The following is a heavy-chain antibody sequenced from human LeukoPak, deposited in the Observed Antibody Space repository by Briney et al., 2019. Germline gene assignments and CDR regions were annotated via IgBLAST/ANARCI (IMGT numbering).Heavy chain of an antibody. CDR3: ARQTDLDFVLVPAAVSFDY. CDR1: GYSFSTYW. J-gene: IGHJ4*02. CDR2: IYPDDSDT. Sequence: GESLKISCKGSGYSFSTYWIGWVRQMPGKGLEWMGIIYPDDSDTRYSPSFQGQVTISADKPINTAYLQWSSLKASDTAMYYCARQTDLDFVLVPAAVSFDYWGQGTLVTVSS. V-gene: IGHV5-51*01. D-gene: IGHD2-2*03.